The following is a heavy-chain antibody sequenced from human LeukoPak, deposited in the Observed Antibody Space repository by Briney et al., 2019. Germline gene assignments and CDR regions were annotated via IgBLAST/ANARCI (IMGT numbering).Heavy chain of an antibody. D-gene: IGHD3-10*01. CDR2: INHSGST. CDR1: GGSFSGYC. Sequence: SETPSLTCAVYGGSFSGYCWSWIRQPPGKGLEWIGEINHSGSTNYNPSLKSRVTISVDTSKNQFSLKLSSVTAADTAVYYCARRPYYYGSGSYYKNPVWFDPWGQGTLVTVSS. V-gene: IGHV4-34*01. CDR3: ARRPYYYGSGSYYKNPVWFDP. J-gene: IGHJ5*02.